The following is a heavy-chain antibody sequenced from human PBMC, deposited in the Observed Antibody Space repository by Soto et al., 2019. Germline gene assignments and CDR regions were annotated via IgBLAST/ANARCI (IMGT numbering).Heavy chain of an antibody. V-gene: IGHV3-15*07. D-gene: IGHD3-3*01. CDR1: GFTFSNAW. CDR2: IKSSGTT. J-gene: IGHJ4*02. CDR3: TTVLQFLQWFRQGSVDY. Sequence: PGGSLRLSCAASGFTFSNAWMNWVRQPPGKGLEWVGRIKSSGTTDYAAPVKGRFTISRDDSKNTLYLQMNSLKTEDTAVYYCTTVLQFLQWFRQGSVDYWGQGTLVTVSS.